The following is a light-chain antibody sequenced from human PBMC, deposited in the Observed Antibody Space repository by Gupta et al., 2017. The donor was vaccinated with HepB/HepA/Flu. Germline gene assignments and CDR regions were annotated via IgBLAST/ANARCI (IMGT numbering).Light chain of an antibody. J-gene: IGKJ1*01. CDR2: KAS. CDR1: QSVSDW. CDR3: QRYQGYSWT. V-gene: IGKV1-5*03. Sequence: DIQITQSPSTLSASVGDRVTITCRGSQSVSDWLTWFQQKPGTAPKVLISKASSLESGVPSRFSGSGSGTEFTLTISSLQPDDFATYYCQRYQGYSWTFGQGTKVEIK.